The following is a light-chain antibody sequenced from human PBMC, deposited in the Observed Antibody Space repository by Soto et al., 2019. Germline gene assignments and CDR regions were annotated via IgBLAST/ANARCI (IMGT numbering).Light chain of an antibody. CDR1: QSVGSY. Sequence: EIVLTQSPATLSLSPGERATLSCRASQSVGSYLAWYPQKPGQAPRLLIYGASNRATGIPGRFSGGGSGTDFNLTIRSLETEEFAVFYYQQRYNGPSFTFGPGTKVDIK. J-gene: IGKJ3*01. CDR3: QQRYNGPSFT. V-gene: IGKV3-11*01. CDR2: GAS.